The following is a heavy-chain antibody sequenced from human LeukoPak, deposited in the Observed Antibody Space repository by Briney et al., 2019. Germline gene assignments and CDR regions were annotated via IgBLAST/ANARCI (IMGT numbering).Heavy chain of an antibody. Sequence: SETLSLTCTVSGGSISSGGYYWSWIRQHPGKGLEWIGYIYHGGSTFYNPSLKSRVSISVDTSKNQFSLKLSSVTAADTAVYYCARADLSEAATPEYWGQGTLVTVSS. J-gene: IGHJ4*02. V-gene: IGHV4-31*03. CDR1: GGSISSGGYY. CDR2: IYHGGST. D-gene: IGHD3-3*01. CDR3: ARADLSEAATPEY.